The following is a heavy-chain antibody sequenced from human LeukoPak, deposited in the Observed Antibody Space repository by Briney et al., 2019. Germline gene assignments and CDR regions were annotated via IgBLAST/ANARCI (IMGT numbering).Heavy chain of an antibody. Sequence: GGSLRLSCAASGFTFSSYWMTWVRQAPGKGLEWVSYISSSSSTIYYADSVKGRFTISRDNAKNSLYLQMNSLRAEDTAVYYCASRGRRDGYIYWGQGTLVTVSS. CDR2: ISSSSSTI. CDR1: GFTFSSYW. V-gene: IGHV3-48*04. CDR3: ASRGRRDGYIY. D-gene: IGHD5-24*01. J-gene: IGHJ4*02.